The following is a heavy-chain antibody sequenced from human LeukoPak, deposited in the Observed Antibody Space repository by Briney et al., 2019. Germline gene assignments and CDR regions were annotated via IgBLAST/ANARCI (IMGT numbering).Heavy chain of an antibody. J-gene: IGHJ4*02. Sequence: GRSLRLSCATSGSIFDDYAIHWVRQALGSGLEWVSGISWNSGSIGYADSVKGRFTISRDNAKNSVDLQMNGLRVEDTALYYCATHLAAKGYFDYWGQGTLVTVSS. CDR1: GSIFDDYA. CDR2: ISWNSGSI. CDR3: ATHLAAKGYFDY. V-gene: IGHV3-9*01. D-gene: IGHD6-19*01.